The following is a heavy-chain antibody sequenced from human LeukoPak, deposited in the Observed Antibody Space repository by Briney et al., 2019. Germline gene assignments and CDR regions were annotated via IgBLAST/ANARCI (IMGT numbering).Heavy chain of an antibody. J-gene: IGHJ3*02. CDR3: ARAGHSYYYDSSGYYWDAFDI. D-gene: IGHD3-22*01. CDR2: IIPIFGTA. Sequence: SVKVSCKVSGYTLTELSMHWVRQAPGKGLEWMGGIIPIFGTANYAQKFQGRVTITADKSTSTAYMELSSLRSEDTAVYYCARAGHSYYYDSSGYYWDAFDIWGQGTMVTVSS. V-gene: IGHV1-69*06. CDR1: GYTLTELS.